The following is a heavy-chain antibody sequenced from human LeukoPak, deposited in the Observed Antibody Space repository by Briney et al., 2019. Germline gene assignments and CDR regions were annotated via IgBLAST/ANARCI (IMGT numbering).Heavy chain of an antibody. Sequence: SETLSLTCTVSGGSISDTSYYWGWIRQPPGKGLEWIGSIYYSGSTYYNPSLKSRVTISVDTSKNQSSLRLSSVTAADTAVYYCARRVAYGSGSLGGVYWGQGTLVTVSS. CDR3: ARRVAYGSGSLGGVY. J-gene: IGHJ4*02. V-gene: IGHV4-39*01. D-gene: IGHD3-10*01. CDR2: IYYSGST. CDR1: GGSISDTSYY.